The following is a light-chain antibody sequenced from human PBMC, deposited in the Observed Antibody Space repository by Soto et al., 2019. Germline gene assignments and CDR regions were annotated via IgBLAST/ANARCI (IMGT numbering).Light chain of an antibody. CDR1: QSVSSN. Sequence: EIVMTQSPATLSVSPGERATLSCRASQSVSSNFAWYQQNPGQAPRLLIYAASTRATGIPARFSGSGSGTEFTLTISSLLSEAFAVYYCQQYNKWPPYTFGQGTKLEIK. CDR3: QQYNKWPPYT. CDR2: AAS. V-gene: IGKV3-15*01. J-gene: IGKJ2*01.